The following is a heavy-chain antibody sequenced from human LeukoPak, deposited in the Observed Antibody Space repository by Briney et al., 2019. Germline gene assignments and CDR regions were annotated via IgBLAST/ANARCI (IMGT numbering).Heavy chain of an antibody. CDR3: ARVEPYSYYFGMDV. CDR2: IHDTGST. CDR1: GGSISSYY. V-gene: IGHV4-59*08. J-gene: IGHJ6*02. D-gene: IGHD1-26*01. Sequence: SETLSLTCTVAGGSISSYYWSWIRQSPGKGLDWNGYIHDTGSTNYNPSLKSRVSISVDRSKSQFSLHLSSVTAADTAVYFCARVEPYSYYFGMDVWGRGTTVTVSS.